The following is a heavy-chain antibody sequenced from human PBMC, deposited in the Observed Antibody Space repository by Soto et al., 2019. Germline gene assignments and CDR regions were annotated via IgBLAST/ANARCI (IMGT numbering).Heavy chain of an antibody. CDR2: ISPGDSDT. V-gene: IGHV5-51*01. Sequence: GESLKISCKGSGYNFVTYWIAWVRQMPGEGLEYMGIISPGDSDTRYSPSFQGQVTFSADKSISTAYLQWSSLKASDTAMYYCARHGFYGDYASNYFDPWGQGTQVTVSS. CDR3: ARHGFYGDYASNYFDP. J-gene: IGHJ5*02. D-gene: IGHD4-17*01. CDR1: GYNFVTYW.